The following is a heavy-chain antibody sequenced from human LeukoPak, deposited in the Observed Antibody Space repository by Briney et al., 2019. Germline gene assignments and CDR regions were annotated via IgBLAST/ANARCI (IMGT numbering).Heavy chain of an antibody. CDR3: ARGEGPYDFWSGPYDAFDI. V-gene: IGHV3-11*04. D-gene: IGHD3-3*01. CDR2: ISSSSSTI. Sequence: PGGSLRLSCAASGFTFSDYYMSWLRQAPGKGLEWVSYISSSSSTIYYADSVKGRFTISRDNAKNSLYLQMNSLRAEDTAVYYCARGEGPYDFWSGPYDAFDIWGQGTMVTVSS. CDR1: GFTFSDYY. J-gene: IGHJ3*02.